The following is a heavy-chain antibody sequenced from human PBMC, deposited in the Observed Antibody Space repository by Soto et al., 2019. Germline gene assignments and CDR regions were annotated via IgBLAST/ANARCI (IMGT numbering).Heavy chain of an antibody. J-gene: IGHJ6*02. CDR1: GFTFSSYA. V-gene: IGHV3-30-3*01. CDR2: ISYDGSNK. Sequence: QVQLVESGGGVVQPGRSLRLSCAASGFTFSSYAMHWVRQAPGKGLEWVAVISYDGSNKYYADSVKGRFTISRDNSKNTLYLQMNSLRAEDTAVYYCARERGEGGVNWNVYYYYYGMDVWGQGTTVTVSS. D-gene: IGHD1-1*01. CDR3: ARERGEGGVNWNVYYYYYGMDV.